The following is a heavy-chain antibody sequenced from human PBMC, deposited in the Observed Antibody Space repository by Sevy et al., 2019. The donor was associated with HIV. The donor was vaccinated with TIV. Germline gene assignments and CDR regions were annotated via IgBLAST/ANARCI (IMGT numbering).Heavy chain of an antibody. CDR1: GYTFTSYA. J-gene: IGHJ4*02. CDR2: INAGNGNT. Sequence: ASVKVSCKASGYTFTSYAMHWVRQAPGQRLEWMGWINAGNGNTKYSQKFQGRVTITRDTSANTAYMELSSLRSEDTAVYYCARASGGDCYSGWGQGTLVTVSS. D-gene: IGHD2-21*01. V-gene: IGHV1-3*01. CDR3: ARASGGDCYSG.